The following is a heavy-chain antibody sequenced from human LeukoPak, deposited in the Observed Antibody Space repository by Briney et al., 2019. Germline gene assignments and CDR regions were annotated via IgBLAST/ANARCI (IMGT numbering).Heavy chain of an antibody. CDR2: INHSGST. D-gene: IGHD6-6*01. CDR3: AGSISTRYLAY. J-gene: IGHJ4*02. V-gene: IGHV4-34*01. Sequence: SETLSLTCAVYGGSFSGYYWSWIRQPPGKGLEWIGEINHSGSTNYNPSLKSRVTISVDTSKNQFSLKLSSVTAADTAVYYCAGSISTRYLAYWGQGTLVTVSS. CDR1: GGSFSGYY.